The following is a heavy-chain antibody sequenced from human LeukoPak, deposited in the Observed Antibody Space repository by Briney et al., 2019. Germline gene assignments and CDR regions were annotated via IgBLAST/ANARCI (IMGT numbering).Heavy chain of an antibody. CDR2: IYYSGST. Sequence: PSETLSLTCTVSVGSISSSSYYWGWIRQPPGKGLEWIGSIYYSGSTHYNPSLKSRVTISLDTSKNQFSLKLSSVTAADTAVYYCARDGEMATIENYFDYWGQGTLVTVSS. CDR3: ARDGEMATIENYFDY. V-gene: IGHV4-39*07. D-gene: IGHD5-24*01. CDR1: VGSISSSSYY. J-gene: IGHJ4*02.